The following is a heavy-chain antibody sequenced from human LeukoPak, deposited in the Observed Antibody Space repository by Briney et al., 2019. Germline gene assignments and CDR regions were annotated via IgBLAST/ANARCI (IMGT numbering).Heavy chain of an antibody. CDR2: LSGSGGST. CDR3: ARDSGLTY. V-gene: IGHV3-23*01. D-gene: IGHD3-10*01. Sequence: PGGSLRLSCTASGFTFSNYAMSWVRQGPGKGLEWVSGLSGSGGSTYYADSVKGRFTISRDNSWNPLYLQMNSLRAEDTAVYYCARDSGLTYWGQGTLVTVSS. CDR1: GFTFSNYA. J-gene: IGHJ4*02.